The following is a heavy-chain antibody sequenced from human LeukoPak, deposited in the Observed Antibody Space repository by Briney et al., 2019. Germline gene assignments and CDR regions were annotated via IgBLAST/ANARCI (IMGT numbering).Heavy chain of an antibody. Sequence: SETLSLTCTVSGGSISSYYWTWIRQPAGKGLEWIGRIYTTGSTNYNPSLNSRVTMSVDTSKNQFSLKLSSVTAADTAVYYCARGRYAYYGSGSYYRANYYYYGMDVWGQGTTVTVSS. V-gene: IGHV4-4*07. CDR1: GGSISSYY. D-gene: IGHD3-10*01. CDR3: ARGRYAYYGSGSYYRANYYYYGMDV. J-gene: IGHJ6*02. CDR2: IYTTGST.